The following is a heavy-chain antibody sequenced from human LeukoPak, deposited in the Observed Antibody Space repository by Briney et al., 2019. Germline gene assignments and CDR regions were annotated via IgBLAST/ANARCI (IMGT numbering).Heavy chain of an antibody. Sequence: GGSLRLSCAASGFTFSDYWMSWLRQAPEKGLERVANLRQDGSDKYYVDYVKGRFTISRDNAKNSLYLKMNSLRAEDTAVYYCARVLSRYCSSAGCYDGVFDYWGQGTLVSVSS. V-gene: IGHV3-7*03. J-gene: IGHJ4*02. CDR2: LRQDGSDK. CDR1: GFTFSDYW. CDR3: ARVLSRYCSSAGCYDGVFDY. D-gene: IGHD2-2*01.